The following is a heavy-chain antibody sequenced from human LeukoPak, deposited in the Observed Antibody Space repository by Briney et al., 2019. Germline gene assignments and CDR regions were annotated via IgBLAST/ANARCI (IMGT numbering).Heavy chain of an antibody. Sequence: ASVKVSCKASGYTFTSYAMHWVRQAPGQRLEWMGWINAGTGDTKYSQKFQGRVTITRDTSASTAYMELSSLRSEDTAVYYCARGGTWPSSAGYYYYYGMDVWGQGTTVTVSS. CDR2: INAGTGDT. D-gene: IGHD6-6*01. V-gene: IGHV1-3*01. J-gene: IGHJ6*02. CDR3: ARGGTWPSSAGYYYYYGMDV. CDR1: GYTFTSYA.